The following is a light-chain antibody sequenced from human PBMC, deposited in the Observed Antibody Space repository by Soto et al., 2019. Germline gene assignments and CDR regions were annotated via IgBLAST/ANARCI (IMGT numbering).Light chain of an antibody. CDR3: MQGTHWRIT. CDR1: QSLVHSDGIAY. CDR2: QVS. J-gene: IGKJ5*01. V-gene: IGKV2-30*02. Sequence: DVVMTQSPLSLPVTLGQPASISCRSNQSLVHSDGIAYFSWFQQRPGRSPRRLIYQVSNRDSGVPARFSGSGSGTDFALKISRVEAEDVGVYYCMQGTHWRITFGQGTRLEIK.